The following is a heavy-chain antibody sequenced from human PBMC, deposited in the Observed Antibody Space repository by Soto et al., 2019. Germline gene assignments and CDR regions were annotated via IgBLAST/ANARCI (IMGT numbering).Heavy chain of an antibody. CDR1: GFTFSKYW. Sequence: EVQLVESGGGLVQPGGSLRLSCAGSGFTFSKYWMSWVRQAPGKGLEWVANIKQDESQKYYVDSVEGRFSISRDNAKNSLYLQMNSLRAADTAVYYCARFDGYSSSWSFDYWGQGTLVTVSS. J-gene: IGHJ4*02. V-gene: IGHV3-7*01. CDR2: IKQDESQK. CDR3: ARFDGYSSSWSFDY. D-gene: IGHD6-13*01.